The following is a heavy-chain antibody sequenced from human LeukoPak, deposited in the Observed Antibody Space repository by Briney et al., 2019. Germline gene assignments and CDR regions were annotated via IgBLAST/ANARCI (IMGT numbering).Heavy chain of an antibody. CDR1: GYTFTSYG. CDR2: ISAYNGNT. Sequence: ASVKLSCKASGYTFTSYGISWVRQAPGQGLEWMGWISAYNGNTNYAQKLQGRVTMTTDTSTSTAYMELRSRRSDDTAVYYCARVTELEYSSGRERAYDYWGQGTLVTVSS. J-gene: IGHJ4*02. D-gene: IGHD6-19*01. CDR3: ARVTELEYSSGRERAYDY. V-gene: IGHV1-18*01.